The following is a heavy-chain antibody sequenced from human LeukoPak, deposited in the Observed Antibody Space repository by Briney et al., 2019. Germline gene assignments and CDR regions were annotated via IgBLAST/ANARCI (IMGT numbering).Heavy chain of an antibody. J-gene: IGHJ5*02. CDR1: GFAFDDYA. V-gene: IGHV3-43D*04. Sequence: GGSLRLSCAASGFAFDDYAMHWVRQAPGKGLEWVSLITWDGDSTYYADPVKGRFTISRDNSKNSLYLQMNSLRAEDTALYYCAKEYCSTTSCTNGGWFDPWGQGTLVTVSS. CDR2: ITWDGDST. CDR3: AKEYCSTTSCTNGGWFDP. D-gene: IGHD2-2*01.